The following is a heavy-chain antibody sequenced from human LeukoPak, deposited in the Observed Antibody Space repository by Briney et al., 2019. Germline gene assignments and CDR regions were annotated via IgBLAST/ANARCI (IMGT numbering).Heavy chain of an antibody. CDR2: IYYSGST. CDR1: GGSISSYY. CDR3: AGSYDSSGYYQGYFDY. D-gene: IGHD3-22*01. J-gene: IGHJ4*02. Sequence: PSETLPLTCTVSGGSISSYYWSWIRQPPGKGLEWIGYIYYSGSTNYNPSLKSRVTISVDTSKNQFSLKLSSVTAADTAVYYCAGSYDSSGYYQGYFDYWGQGTLVTVSS. V-gene: IGHV4-59*01.